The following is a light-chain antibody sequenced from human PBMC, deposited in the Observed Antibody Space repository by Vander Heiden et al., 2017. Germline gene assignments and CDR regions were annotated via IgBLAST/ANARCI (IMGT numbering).Light chain of an antibody. CDR2: EVT. CDR3: ISYAGSNNLV. V-gene: IGLV2-8*01. Sequence: QSALTQPPSASGSPGQSVTVSCTGTSSDVGGYKYVSWYQQHPGKAPKLMIYEVTKRPSGVPDRFSGPKSGNTASLTVSGLQAEDEADYYCISYAGSNNLVFGGGTKLTVL. CDR1: SSDVGGYKY. J-gene: IGLJ2*01.